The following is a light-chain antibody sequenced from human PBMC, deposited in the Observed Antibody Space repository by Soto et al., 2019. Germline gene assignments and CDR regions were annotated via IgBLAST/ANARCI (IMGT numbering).Light chain of an antibody. Sequence: EIVMTQSPATLSVSPGERATLSCRASQGVSGNLAWYHXKPCHAXXXXIXGASNRATGIPDRFSGSGSGTDFTLTISSLEPEDFAVYYCQQRSEWPITFGQGTRLEIK. V-gene: IGKV3D-11*03. J-gene: IGKJ5*01. CDR1: QGVSGN. CDR3: QQRSEWPIT. CDR2: GAS.